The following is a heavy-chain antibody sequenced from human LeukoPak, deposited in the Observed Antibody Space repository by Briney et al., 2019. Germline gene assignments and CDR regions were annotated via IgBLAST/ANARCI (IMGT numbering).Heavy chain of an antibody. CDR3: AGHDWFDP. CDR1: GFSVGSNY. Sequence: PGGSLSLSCAASGFSVGSNYMSWVRQAPGKGLEWVSVIYTGGNTYYADSVKGRFTISRDNSRNTLYLQMNSLRADDTAIYYCAGHDWFDPWGQGTLVTVSS. J-gene: IGHJ5*02. V-gene: IGHV3-53*01. CDR2: IYTGGNT.